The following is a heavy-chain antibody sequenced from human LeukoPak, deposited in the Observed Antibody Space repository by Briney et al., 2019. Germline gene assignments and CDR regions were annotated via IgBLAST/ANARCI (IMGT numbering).Heavy chain of an antibody. V-gene: IGHV3-9*01. Sequence: PGGSLRLSCTASGFKFHNYALHWVRQAPGKGLEWVSGISWNNESLDYADSVKGRFTISRDNAKNSLYLQMNSLRAEDTAVYYCAELGITMIGGVWGKGTTVTISS. CDR3: AELGITMIGGV. D-gene: IGHD3-10*02. J-gene: IGHJ6*04. CDR1: GFKFHNYA. CDR2: ISWNNESL.